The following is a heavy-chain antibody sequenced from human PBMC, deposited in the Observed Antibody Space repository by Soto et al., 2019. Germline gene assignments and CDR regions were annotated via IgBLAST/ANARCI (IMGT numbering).Heavy chain of an antibody. Sequence: HEHLVQSGAEVKRPGASLKVSCKASGYSFTGYYIHWVRQAPGQGLEWMGWINPDSGATNYAQNFHGRVHMPSATSISTASIDLTSLTSDDTAVDYGARGDYGTGGYPFPYFDYWGQGTLVIVSS. CDR2: INPDSGAT. J-gene: IGHJ4*02. D-gene: IGHD2-8*02. V-gene: IGHV1-2*02. CDR1: GYSFTGYY. CDR3: ARGDYGTGGYPFPYFDY.